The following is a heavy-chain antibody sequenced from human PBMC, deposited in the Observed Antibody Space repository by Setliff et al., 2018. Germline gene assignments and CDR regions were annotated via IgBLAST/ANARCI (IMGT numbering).Heavy chain of an antibody. D-gene: IGHD2-2*01. V-gene: IGHV1-69*06. Sequence: RASVKVSCKASGDTFNTYTLSWVRQAPGQGLEWMGGIIPLLETVKYAQKFQGRLTITADKSKNQFSLNLNSVTAADTAVYYFRLAHCNTTSCEEALDFWSQGTLVTVSS. CDR2: IIPLLETV. CDR1: GDTFNTYT. CDR3: RLAHCNTTSCEEALDF. J-gene: IGHJ4*02.